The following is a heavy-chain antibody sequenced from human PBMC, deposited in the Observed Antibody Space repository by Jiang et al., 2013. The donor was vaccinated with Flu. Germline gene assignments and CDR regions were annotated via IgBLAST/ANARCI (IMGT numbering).Heavy chain of an antibody. CDR1: GYTFTSYG. Sequence: GAEVKKPGASVKVSCKASGYTFTSYGISWVRQAPGQGLEWMGWISAYNGNTNYAQKLQGRVTMTTDTSTSTAYMELRSLRSDDTAVYYCARDRIYSYGYSAGYYYGMDVWGKGTTVTVSS. J-gene: IGHJ6*04. V-gene: IGHV1-18*01. D-gene: IGHD5-18*01. CDR3: ARDRIYSYGYSAGYYYGMDV. CDR2: ISAYNGNT.